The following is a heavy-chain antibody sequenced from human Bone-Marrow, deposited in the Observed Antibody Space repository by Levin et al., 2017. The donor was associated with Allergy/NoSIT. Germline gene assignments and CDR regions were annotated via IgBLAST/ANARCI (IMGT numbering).Heavy chain of an antibody. CDR3: ARERGYYDSRGDYQFDY. CDR2: IIPIFGTA. CDR1: GGTFSSYA. J-gene: IGHJ4*02. D-gene: IGHD3-22*01. V-gene: IGHV1-69*06. Sequence: SVKVSCKASGGTFSSYAISWVRQAPGQGLEWMGGIIPIFGTANYAQKFQGRVTITADKSTSTAYMELSSLRSEDTAVYYCARERGYYDSRGDYQFDYWGQGTLVTVSS.